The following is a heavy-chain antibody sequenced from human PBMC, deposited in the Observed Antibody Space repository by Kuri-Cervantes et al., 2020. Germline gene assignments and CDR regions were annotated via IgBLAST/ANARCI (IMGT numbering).Heavy chain of an antibody. V-gene: IGHV3-21*01. Sequence: GGSLRLSCAASGFTVSSHYMNWVRQAPGRGLEWVSIISTGSGFIKYADSVKGRFTISRDNAKNSLFLQMNSLRAEDTAVYYCATLLRYFDYASYYYYYGMDVWGQGTTVTVSS. CDR3: ATLLRYFDYASYYYYYGMDV. CDR1: GFTVSSHY. D-gene: IGHD3-9*01. CDR2: ISTGSGFI. J-gene: IGHJ6*02.